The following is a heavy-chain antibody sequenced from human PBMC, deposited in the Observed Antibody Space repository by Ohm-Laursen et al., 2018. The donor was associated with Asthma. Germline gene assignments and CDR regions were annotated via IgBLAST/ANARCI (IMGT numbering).Heavy chain of an antibody. CDR1: GYTFSRYS. Sequence: SLRLSCTASGYTFSRYSIHWVRQVPGKGLEWVASISTASTFIYYADSVRGRFTTSRDNAKNLVYLQMDSLRVDDTAVYYCAVRTTSAGFDVWGQGTTVTVSS. V-gene: IGHV3-21*01. CDR3: AVRTTSAGFDV. J-gene: IGHJ6*02. CDR2: ISTASTFI. D-gene: IGHD1-1*01.